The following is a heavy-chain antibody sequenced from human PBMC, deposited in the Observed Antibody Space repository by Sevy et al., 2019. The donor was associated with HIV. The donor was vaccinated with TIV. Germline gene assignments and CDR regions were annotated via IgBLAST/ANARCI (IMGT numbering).Heavy chain of an antibody. J-gene: IGHJ4*02. Sequence: GGSLRLSCAASGFAFHDYSMSWIRQAPGKGLEWVATLSFGCGKINYADSVKGRFTISRDNSKNSFYLQMDNLRVEDTDLYYCAREGCSRPHDYWGQRTRVTVSS. V-gene: IGHV3-23*01. CDR2: LSFGCGKI. CDR3: AREGCSRPHDY. D-gene: IGHD2-2*01. CDR1: GFAFHDYS.